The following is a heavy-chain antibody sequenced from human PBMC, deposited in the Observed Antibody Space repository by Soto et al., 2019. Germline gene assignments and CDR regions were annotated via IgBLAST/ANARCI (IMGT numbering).Heavy chain of an antibody. CDR2: ITETGGDT. V-gene: IGHV3-23*01. Sequence: VRLSCAASGFTFSNFVMRWVRQTPGKGLEWVSTITETGGDTYYTDSVKGRFTVSRDNFKSSLYLQMSSLRAEDTAVYYCAKGKKSSITYISFDSWGKGTLVTVSP. CDR1: GFTFSNFV. CDR3: AKGKKSSITYISFDS. D-gene: IGHD3-10*01. J-gene: IGHJ5*01.